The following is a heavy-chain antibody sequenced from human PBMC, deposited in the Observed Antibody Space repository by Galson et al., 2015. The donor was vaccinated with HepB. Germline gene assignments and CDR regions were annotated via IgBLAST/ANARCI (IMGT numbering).Heavy chain of an antibody. CDR3: ARDNHVIAAAAFNWFDP. Sequence: CAISGDSVSSNSAAWNWIRQSPSRGLEWLGRTYYRSKWYNDYAVSVKSRITINPDTSKNQFSLQLNSVTPEDTAVYYCARDNHVIAAAAFNWFDPWGQGTLVTVSS. V-gene: IGHV6-1*01. J-gene: IGHJ5*02. CDR2: TYYRSKWYN. D-gene: IGHD6-13*01. CDR1: GDSVSSNSAA.